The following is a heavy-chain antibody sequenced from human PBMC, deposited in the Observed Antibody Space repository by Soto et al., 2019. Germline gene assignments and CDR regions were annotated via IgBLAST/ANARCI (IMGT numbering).Heavy chain of an antibody. CDR3: AREEGSYYDFDI. Sequence: PSETLSLTCAVSGYSISSGYYWGWIRQPPGKGLEWIGSTYHSGSTYYNPSLKSRVTISVDTSKNQFSLKLSSVTAADTAVYYCAREEGSYYDFDIWGQGTMVTVSS. V-gene: IGHV4-38-2*02. CDR2: TYHSGST. D-gene: IGHD1-26*01. J-gene: IGHJ3*02. CDR1: GYSISSGYY.